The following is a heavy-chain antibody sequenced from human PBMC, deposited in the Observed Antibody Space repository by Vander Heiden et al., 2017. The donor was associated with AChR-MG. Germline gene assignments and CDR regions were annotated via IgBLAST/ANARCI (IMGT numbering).Heavy chain of an antibody. Sequence: QVQLQQWGAGLLKPSETLSLTCAVYGGSFSGYYWSWIRQPPGKGLEWIGEINHSGSTNYNPSLKSRVTISVDTSKNQFSLKLSSVTAADTAVYYCARERRTYYYDSSGYHHFDYWGQGTLVTVSS. V-gene: IGHV4-34*01. J-gene: IGHJ4*02. CDR1: GGSFSGYY. CDR3: ARERRTYYYDSSGYHHFDY. D-gene: IGHD3-22*01. CDR2: INHSGST.